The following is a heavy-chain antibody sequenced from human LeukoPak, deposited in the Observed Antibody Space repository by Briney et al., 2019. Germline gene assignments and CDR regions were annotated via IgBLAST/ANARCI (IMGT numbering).Heavy chain of an antibody. J-gene: IGHJ4*02. CDR2: ISNGGSTT. V-gene: IGHV3-48*03. CDR3: ARDPPGRASHLDY. Sequence: GGSLRLSCAASGFTFSSYEMNWFRQAPGKGLEWVAYISNGGSTTYYADSVRGRFTISRDNAKNSMYLQMNSLRDEDMAVYYCARDPPGRASHLDYWGQGTLVTVSS. CDR1: GFTFSSYE.